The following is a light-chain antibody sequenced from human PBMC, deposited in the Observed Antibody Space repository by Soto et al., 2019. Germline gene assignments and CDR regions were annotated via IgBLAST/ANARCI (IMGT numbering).Light chain of an antibody. CDR1: QSVSSR. J-gene: IGKJ1*01. Sequence: TPSPTNLAVSAGVSFTPSCRASQSVSSRVAWYQQKPGQAPRLLISGASTRATGTPARFIGSGSGTDFTLTISSLQSEDFAIYHCQQYERWPPWTFGQGTKVDI. V-gene: IGKV3-15*01. CDR3: QQYERWPPWT. CDR2: GAS.